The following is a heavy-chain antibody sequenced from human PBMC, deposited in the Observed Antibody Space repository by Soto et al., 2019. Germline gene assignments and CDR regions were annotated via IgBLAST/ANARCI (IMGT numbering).Heavy chain of an antibody. CDR1: NGSIGGFY. Sequence: LSLTCSISNGSIGGFYWHWIRQSPEKGLEWIGQIYFSGSTIYSPSFQSRVTLSVDSSKSQVALRLTSVTAADTAVYFCARASGLSIYNWFGPWGQGILVTVSS. CDR3: ARASGLSIYNWFGP. CDR2: IYFSGST. V-gene: IGHV4-59*01. D-gene: IGHD3-10*01. J-gene: IGHJ5*02.